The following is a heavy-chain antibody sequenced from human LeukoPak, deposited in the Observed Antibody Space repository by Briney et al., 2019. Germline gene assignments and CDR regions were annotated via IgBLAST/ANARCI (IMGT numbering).Heavy chain of an antibody. CDR1: GGTFSSYA. V-gene: IGHV1-69*13. CDR2: IIPIFGTA. CDR3: ARDGAVATDAFDI. Sequence: SVKVSCKASGGTFSSYAISWVRQAPGQGLEWMGGIIPIFGTANYAQKFQGRVTITADESTSTAYMELSSLRSEDTAVYYCARDGAVATDAFDIWGQGTMVTVSS. J-gene: IGHJ3*02. D-gene: IGHD6-19*01.